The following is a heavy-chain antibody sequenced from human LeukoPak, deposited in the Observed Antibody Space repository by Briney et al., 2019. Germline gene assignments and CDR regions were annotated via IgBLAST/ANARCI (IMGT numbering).Heavy chain of an antibody. CDR1: GYTFTSYG. Sequence: ASVKVSCKASGYTFTSYGISSVRQAPGQGLEWMGWISAYNGNTNYAQKLQGRVTMTTDTSTSTAYMELRSLRSDDTAVYYCARGGEIVGATTWSDYWGQGTLVTVSS. CDR2: ISAYNGNT. J-gene: IGHJ4*02. V-gene: IGHV1-18*01. CDR3: ARGGEIVGATTWSDY. D-gene: IGHD1-26*01.